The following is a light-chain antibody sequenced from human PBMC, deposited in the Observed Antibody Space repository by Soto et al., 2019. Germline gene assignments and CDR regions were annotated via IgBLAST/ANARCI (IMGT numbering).Light chain of an antibody. J-gene: IGKJ4*01. Sequence: EIVLTQSPDTLSMSPGERATLSCRASQSVSNYLAWYQQKPGQAPRLLIYEASNSASGIPARFSGRGSGTDFTLTISSLETEDVALYYCQQRSNWPLNFGGGTKVEIK. CDR2: EAS. CDR1: QSVSNY. CDR3: QQRSNWPLN. V-gene: IGKV3-11*01.